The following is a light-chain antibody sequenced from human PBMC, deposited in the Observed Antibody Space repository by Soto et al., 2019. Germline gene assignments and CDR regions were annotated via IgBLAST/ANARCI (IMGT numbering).Light chain of an antibody. V-gene: IGKV1-9*01. J-gene: IGKJ4*01. Sequence: IQLTQSPSSVSASVGDRVTITCRASQGISSYLAWYQQKPGKAPKLLIYAASTLQSGVPSRFSGSGSATDFTLTVGGVWGGCSGSYLLQQASTSKSNFGGGDKVEIK. CDR1: QGISSY. CDR3: QQASTSKSN. CDR2: AAS.